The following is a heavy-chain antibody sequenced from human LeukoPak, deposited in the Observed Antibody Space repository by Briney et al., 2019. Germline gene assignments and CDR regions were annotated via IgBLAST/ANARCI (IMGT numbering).Heavy chain of an antibody. CDR1: GGSISSGGYS. V-gene: IGHV4-30-2*01. D-gene: IGHD3-10*01. CDR2: IYHSDST. J-gene: IGHJ4*02. Sequence: SETLSLTCAVPGGSISSGGYSWSWIRQPPGKGLEWIGYIYHSDSTSYNPSLKSRVVMSVDRSKNQFSLRLSSVTAADTAVYYCARAVNYGSGSFGFDYWGQGTLVTVSS. CDR3: ARAVNYGSGSFGFDY.